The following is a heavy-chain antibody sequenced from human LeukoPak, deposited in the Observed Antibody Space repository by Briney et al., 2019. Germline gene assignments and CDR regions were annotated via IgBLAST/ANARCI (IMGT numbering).Heavy chain of an antibody. Sequence: GGSLRLSCAASGFTSSSYNMNWVRQAPGKGLEWVSSISSRRSYIYYADSVKGRFTISRDNAKNSLYLQMNSLRAEDTAVYYCARGYSYGDYDYFDYWGQGTLVTVSS. V-gene: IGHV3-21*01. J-gene: IGHJ4*02. D-gene: IGHD4-17*01. CDR2: ISSRRSYI. CDR1: GFTSSSYN. CDR3: ARGYSYGDYDYFDY.